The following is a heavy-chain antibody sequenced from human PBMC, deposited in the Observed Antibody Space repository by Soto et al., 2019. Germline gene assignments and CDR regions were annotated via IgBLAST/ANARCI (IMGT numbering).Heavy chain of an antibody. CDR1: GFTFPSSA. CDR2: LVVGSGKT. CDR3: AAEWRSSRNYYYYGMYV. J-gene: IGHJ6*02. D-gene: IGHD6-13*01. V-gene: IGHV1-58*01. Sequence: SVQVSCXASGFTFPSSAVQWVRQARVQRLEWIGWLVVGSGKTNYAQQFQERVTSTRDMSTSTAYMELSSLRSEDTAVYYCAAEWRSSRNYYYYGMYVWGQGTTVTVS.